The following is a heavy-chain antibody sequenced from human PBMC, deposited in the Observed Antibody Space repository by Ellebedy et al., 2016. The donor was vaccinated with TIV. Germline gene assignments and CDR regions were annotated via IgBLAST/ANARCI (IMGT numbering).Heavy chain of an antibody. Sequence: SETLSLTCAVYGGSFSGYSWNWIRQPPGKGLEWIGEINHRGSTSYNPSLRSRVTISIDPSNHQFSLGLTSVTAADTAVYYCARGNYQDDDLDHWYLDLWGRGTLVTVSS. CDR2: INHRGST. CDR3: ARGNYQDDDLDHWYLDL. D-gene: IGHD4-11*01. J-gene: IGHJ2*01. V-gene: IGHV4-34*01. CDR1: GGSFSGYS.